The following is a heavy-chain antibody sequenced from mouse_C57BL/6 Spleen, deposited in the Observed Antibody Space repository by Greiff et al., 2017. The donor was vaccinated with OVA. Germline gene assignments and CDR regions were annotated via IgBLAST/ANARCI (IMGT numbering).Heavy chain of an antibody. J-gene: IGHJ2*01. CDR3: ARKVNCYFDY. CDR2: INPSSGYT. CDR1: GYTFPSYT. Sequence: QLKESGAELARPGASVKMSCKASGYTFPSYTMHWVKQRPGQGLEWIGYINPSSGYTKYNQKFKDKATLTADKSSSTAYMQLSSLTSEDSAVYYCARKVNCYFDYWGQGTTLTVSS. D-gene: IGHD2-1*01. V-gene: IGHV1-4*01.